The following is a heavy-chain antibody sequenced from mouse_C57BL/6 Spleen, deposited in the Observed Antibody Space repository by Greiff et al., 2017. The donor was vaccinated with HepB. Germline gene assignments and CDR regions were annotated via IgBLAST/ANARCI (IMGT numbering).Heavy chain of an antibody. CDR2: ISSGGSYT. J-gene: IGHJ2*01. CDR1: GFTFSSYG. D-gene: IGHD2-4*01. Sequence: DVLLVESGGDLVKPGASLKLSCAASGFTFSSYGMSWVRQTPDKSLEWVATISSGGSYTYYPDSVKGRFTISRDNAKNTLYLQMSSLKSEDTAMYYCARNLRITAYFDYWGQGTTLTVAS. CDR3: ARNLRITAYFDY. V-gene: IGHV5-6*01.